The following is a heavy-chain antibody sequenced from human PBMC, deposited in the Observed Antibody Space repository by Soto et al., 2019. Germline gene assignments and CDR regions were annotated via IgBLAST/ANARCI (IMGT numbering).Heavy chain of an antibody. D-gene: IGHD6-13*01. V-gene: IGHV1-3*01. Sequence: QVPLVQSGAEVKKPGASVKVSCKASGYTFTSYALQWVHQAPGQRLEWMGWINAGNGNTKYSQTFQDRVTITRDTSANTTYMELSSLRSEDTAMYYCSAGGGYWGQGTLVTVSS. CDR1: GYTFTSYA. CDR3: SAGGGY. J-gene: IGHJ4*02. CDR2: INAGNGNT.